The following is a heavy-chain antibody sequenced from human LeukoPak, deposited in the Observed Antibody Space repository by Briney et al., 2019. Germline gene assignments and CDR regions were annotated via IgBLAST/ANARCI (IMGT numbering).Heavy chain of an antibody. CDR1: GGSISSYY. J-gene: IGHJ2*01. Sequence: SETLSLTCSVSGGSISSYYWCWIRQPPGKGLEWIGYIDYSETTNYNPSLKSRVTISIDTSKNQFSLKLSSVTAADTAVYYCARRQELLRSNWYFDLWGRGTLVTVSS. CDR2: IDYSETT. V-gene: IGHV4-59*08. D-gene: IGHD1-26*01. CDR3: ARRQELLRSNWYFDL.